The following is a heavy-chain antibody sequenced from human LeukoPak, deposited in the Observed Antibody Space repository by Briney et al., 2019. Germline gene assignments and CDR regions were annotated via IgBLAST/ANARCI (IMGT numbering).Heavy chain of an antibody. CDR1: GGTFISYA. D-gene: IGHD3-10*01. CDR2: IIPIFGTA. CDR3: ARDKGGSGSYYFDY. J-gene: IGHJ4*02. Sequence: GASVKVSCKASGGTFISYAISWVRQAPGQGLEWMGGIIPIFGTANYAQKFQGRVTITADESTSTAYMELSSLRSEDTAVYYCARDKGGSGSYYFDYWGQGTLVTVSS. V-gene: IGHV1-69*13.